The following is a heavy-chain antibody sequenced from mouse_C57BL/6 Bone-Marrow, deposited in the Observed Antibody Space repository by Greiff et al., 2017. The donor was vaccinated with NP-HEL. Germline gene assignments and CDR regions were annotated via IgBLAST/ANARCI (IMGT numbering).Heavy chain of an antibody. CDR1: GYTFTSYW. D-gene: IGHD1-2*01. Sequence: QVHVKQPGAELVKPGASVKLSCKASGYTFTSYWMQWVKQRPGQGLEWIGEIDPSDSYTNYNQKFKGKATLTVDTSSSTAYMQLSSLTSEDSAVYYCASLITTALEGFAYWGQGTLVTVSA. CDR3: ASLITTALEGFAY. CDR2: IDPSDSYT. V-gene: IGHV1-50*01. J-gene: IGHJ3*01.